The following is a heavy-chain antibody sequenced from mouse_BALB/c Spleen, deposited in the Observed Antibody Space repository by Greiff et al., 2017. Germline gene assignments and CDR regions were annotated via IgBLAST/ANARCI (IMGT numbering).Heavy chain of an antibody. D-gene: IGHD1-1*01. CDR3: ARKGLDYGY. CDR2: IDPSDSYT. CDR1: GYTFTSYW. J-gene: IGHJ2*01. V-gene: IGHV1-69*02. Sequence: QVQLKQPGAELVKPGASVKLSCKASGYTFTSYWMHWVKQRPGQGLEWIGEIDPSDSYTNYNQKFKGKATLTVDKSSSTAYMQLSSLTSEDSAVYYCARKGLDYGYWGQGTTLTVSS.